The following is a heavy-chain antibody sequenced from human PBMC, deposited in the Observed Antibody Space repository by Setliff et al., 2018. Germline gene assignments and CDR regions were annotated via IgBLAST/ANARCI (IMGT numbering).Heavy chain of an antibody. J-gene: IGHJ3*02. CDR1: GFTLSDHY. V-gene: IGHV3-72*01. CDR3: QMNGLRADDTGVYYCVRDDADNYDAFDN. Sequence: PGGSLRLSCAASGFTLSDHYIDWIRQAPGKGLEWVGRITNKVNHYVTEYAASVQDRFTISRDDSKDSVKGRFTISRDNAKRSLYLQMNGLRADDTGVYYCVRDDADNYDAFDNWGQGTLVTVSS. D-gene: IGHD2-21*01. CDR2: ITNKVNHYVT.